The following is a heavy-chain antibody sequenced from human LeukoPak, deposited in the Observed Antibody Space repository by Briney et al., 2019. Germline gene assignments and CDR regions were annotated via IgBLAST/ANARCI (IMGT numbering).Heavy chain of an antibody. CDR3: ARARYGSSWYAFDI. D-gene: IGHD6-13*01. Sequence: PSETLSLTCTVSGGXISSYYCSWIRQPPGKGLEWIGDIYYSGSTNYKPSLKSRVIISVDTSKNQFSLKLSSVTAADTAVYYCARARYGSSWYAFDIWGQGIMVTVSS. CDR1: GGXISSYY. J-gene: IGHJ3*02. CDR2: IYYSGST. V-gene: IGHV4-59*01.